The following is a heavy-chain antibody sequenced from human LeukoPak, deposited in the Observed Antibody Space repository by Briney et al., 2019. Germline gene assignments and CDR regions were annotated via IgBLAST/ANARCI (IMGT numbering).Heavy chain of an antibody. CDR2: ISGSGGST. Sequence: GGSLRLSCAASGFTFSSYAMSWVRQAPGKGLEWVSAISGSGGSTYYADSVKGRFTISRDNSKNTLYLQMNSLRAEDTAVYYCAKDRVATIRSKSIDYWGQGTLVIVSS. V-gene: IGHV3-23*01. J-gene: IGHJ4*02. CDR1: GFTFSSYA. CDR3: AKDRVATIRSKSIDY. D-gene: IGHD5-12*01.